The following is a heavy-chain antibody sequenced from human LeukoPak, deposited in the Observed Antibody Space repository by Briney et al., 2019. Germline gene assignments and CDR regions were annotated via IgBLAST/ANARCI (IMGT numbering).Heavy chain of an antibody. CDR1: GFTFRSYA. D-gene: IGHD6-19*01. CDR3: AKDTPLTAYSSGWSVNYFDY. Sequence: GGSLRLSCAASGFTFRSYAMSWVRQAPGKGLEWVSTITGSGATTYYADSVKGRFTVSRDNSENTVYLQMNSLRAEDTAVYYCAKDTPLTAYSSGWSVNYFDYWGQGTLVPVSS. V-gene: IGHV3-23*01. J-gene: IGHJ4*02. CDR2: ITGSGATT.